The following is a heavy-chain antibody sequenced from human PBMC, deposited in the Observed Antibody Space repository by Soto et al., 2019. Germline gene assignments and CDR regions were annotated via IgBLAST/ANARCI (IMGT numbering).Heavy chain of an antibody. Sequence: SETLSLTCTVSNFSLLTSIYYWAWIRQPPGKGLEWVGTVYYTGTTYYNPSLQSRVTISIDTSKNQFSLNLNSVTAADTAVYYCARNWNLALVPAAYFDSWGQGTLVTVSS. CDR2: VYYTGTT. D-gene: IGHD2-2*01. V-gene: IGHV4-39*01. CDR3: ARNWNLALVPAAYFDS. CDR1: NFSLLTSIYY. J-gene: IGHJ4*02.